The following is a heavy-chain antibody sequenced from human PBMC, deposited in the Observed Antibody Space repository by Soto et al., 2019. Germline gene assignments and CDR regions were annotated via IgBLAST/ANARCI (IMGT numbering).Heavy chain of an antibody. CDR1: GGSISSGGYY. V-gene: IGHV4-31*03. CDR2: IYYSGST. J-gene: IGHJ4*02. Sequence: TLSLTCTVSGGSISSGGYYWSWIRQHPGKGLEWIGYIYYSGSTYYNPSLKSRVTISVDTSKNQFSLKLSSVSAADTAVYYCARGAPLEPLDYWGQGTLVTVSS. CDR3: ARGAPLEPLDY.